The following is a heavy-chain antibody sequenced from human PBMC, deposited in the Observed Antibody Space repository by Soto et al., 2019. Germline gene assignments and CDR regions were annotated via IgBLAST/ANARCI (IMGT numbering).Heavy chain of an antibody. CDR3: AAGYSTCLDAFDS. V-gene: IGHV5-51*01. Sequence: GESLKISCKGSGYNFANFWIGWVRQMPGKGLEWMGMIFPGDSDTKNSPSLEGQITMSVDKSDSSAYLQWRSLKASDTAIYYCAAGYSTCLDAFDSWGQGTMVIFSS. D-gene: IGHD2-8*01. CDR1: GYNFANFW. CDR2: IFPGDSDT. J-gene: IGHJ3*02.